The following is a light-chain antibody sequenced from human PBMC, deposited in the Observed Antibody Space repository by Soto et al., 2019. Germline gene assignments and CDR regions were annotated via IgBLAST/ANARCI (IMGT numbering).Light chain of an antibody. CDR3: SSYTSNSTLDV. V-gene: IGLV2-14*01. J-gene: IGLJ1*01. CDR2: EVS. CDR1: SSDVGGYNY. Sequence: QSALTQPASVSGSPGQSITISCTGTSSDVGGYNYVSWYQQHQGKAPKLMIYEVSNRPSGVSNRFSGSKSGNTASLTISGLQAEDEADYYCSSYTSNSTLDVFGTGTKLTVL.